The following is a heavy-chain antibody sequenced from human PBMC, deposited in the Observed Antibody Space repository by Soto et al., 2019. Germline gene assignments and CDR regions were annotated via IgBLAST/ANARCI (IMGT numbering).Heavy chain of an antibody. J-gene: IGHJ6*02. Sequence: QVQLVQSGAEVKKPGSSVKVSCKASGGTFSSYAISWVRQAPGQGLEWMGGIIPIFGTANYAQKFQGRVTITADKSTSTAYMELSSLRSEDTAVYYCARDRRAFLYGMWGMDVWGQGTTVTVSS. CDR1: GGTFSSYA. V-gene: IGHV1-69*06. CDR2: IIPIFGTA. D-gene: IGHD1-1*01. CDR3: ARDRRAFLYGMWGMDV.